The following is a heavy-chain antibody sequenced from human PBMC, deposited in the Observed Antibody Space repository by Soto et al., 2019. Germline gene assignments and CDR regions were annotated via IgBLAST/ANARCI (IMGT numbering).Heavy chain of an antibody. CDR3: ARDLASYETGGAY. D-gene: IGHD5-18*01. J-gene: IGHJ4*02. V-gene: IGHV3-30*03. CDR1: GFTFSNYD. Sequence: QVQLVESGGGVVQPGRSLRLSCAASGFTFSNYDMHWVRQAPGKGLEWVAVISYDGSKKYYADSVKGRFTISRDNSKNTLYLQMKSLRAEDMAVYYCARDLASYETGGAYWGQGTLVTVSS. CDR2: ISYDGSKK.